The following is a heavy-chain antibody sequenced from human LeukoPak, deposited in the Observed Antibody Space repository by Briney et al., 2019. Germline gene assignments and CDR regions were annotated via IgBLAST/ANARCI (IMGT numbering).Heavy chain of an antibody. V-gene: IGHV1-2*02. Sequence: ASVKVSCKASGYTFTGYYMHWVRQAPGQGLEWMGWINPNSGGTNYAQKFQGRVTMTRDTSISTAYMELSRLRSDDTAVYYCVTARVDTDYGDYSDAFDIWGRGTMVTVSS. J-gene: IGHJ3*02. CDR2: INPNSGGT. D-gene: IGHD4-17*01. CDR3: VTARVDTDYGDYSDAFDI. CDR1: GYTFTGYY.